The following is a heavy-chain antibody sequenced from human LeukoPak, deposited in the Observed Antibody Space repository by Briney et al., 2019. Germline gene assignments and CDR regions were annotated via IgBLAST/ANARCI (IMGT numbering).Heavy chain of an antibody. CDR3: ARTPLYYDFWSGYWPSGYYGMDV. J-gene: IGHJ6*02. CDR2: INPNSGGT. Sequence: ASVKVSCKASGYTFTGYYVHWVRQAPGQGLEWMGWINPNSGGTNYAQKFQGRVTMTRDTSISTAYMELSRLRSDDTAVYYCARTPLYYDFWSGYWPSGYYGMDVWGQGTTVTVSS. V-gene: IGHV1-2*02. D-gene: IGHD3-3*01. CDR1: GYTFTGYY.